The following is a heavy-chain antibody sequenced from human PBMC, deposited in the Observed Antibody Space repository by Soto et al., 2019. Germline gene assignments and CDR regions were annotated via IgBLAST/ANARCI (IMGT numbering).Heavy chain of an antibody. CDR1: GFTFSTFA. CDR2: ISSDGFTQ. V-gene: IGHV3-30*09. CDR3: ARAPTSRFDY. Sequence: QVHLAESGGGVVQPGRSLRLSCAASGFTFSTFAMHWVRRAPGRGLEWVAVISSDGFTQYYADSIRGRFAISRDNSKNTLYLQMNSLRGEDTAVYYCARAPTSRFDYWGQGTLVTVSA. J-gene: IGHJ4*02.